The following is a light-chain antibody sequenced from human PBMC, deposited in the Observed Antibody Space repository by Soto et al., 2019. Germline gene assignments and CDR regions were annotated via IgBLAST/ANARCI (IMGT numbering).Light chain of an antibody. Sequence: EIVMTQSPATLSVSQGERATLSCRASQSVSFNLAWYQQKPGQAPRLLIYGASTRATGIPARFSGSGSGTEFTLTVGSLQSEDLAVYYCQPYNNWPPLTFGGGTKVAIK. V-gene: IGKV3-15*01. CDR3: QPYNNWPPLT. CDR2: GAS. CDR1: QSVSFN. J-gene: IGKJ4*01.